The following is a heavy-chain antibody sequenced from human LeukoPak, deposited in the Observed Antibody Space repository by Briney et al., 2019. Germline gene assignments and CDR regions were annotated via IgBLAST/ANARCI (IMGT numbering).Heavy chain of an antibody. V-gene: IGHV3-30*18. D-gene: IGHD3-16*02. Sequence: GGSLRLSCAASGFTFSSYGMHWVRQAPGKGLEWVAVISYDGSNKYYADSVKGRFTISRDNSKNTLYLQMNSLRAEDTAVCYCAKDGAFGGVIVEYYFDYWGQGTLVTVSS. J-gene: IGHJ4*02. CDR1: GFTFSSYG. CDR3: AKDGAFGGVIVEYYFDY. CDR2: ISYDGSNK.